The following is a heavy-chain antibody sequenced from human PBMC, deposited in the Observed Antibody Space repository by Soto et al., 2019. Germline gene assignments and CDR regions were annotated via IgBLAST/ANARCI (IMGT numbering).Heavy chain of an antibody. J-gene: IGHJ6*02. D-gene: IGHD3-10*01. Sequence: SETLSLTCTVSGGSISSSSYYWGWIRQPPGKGLEWIGSIYYSGSTYYNPSLKSRVTISVDTSKNQSSLKLSSVTAADTAVYYCASSGSGSFLYYYYGMDVWGQGTTVTVSS. CDR1: GGSISSSSYY. CDR2: IYYSGST. CDR3: ASSGSGSFLYYYYGMDV. V-gene: IGHV4-39*01.